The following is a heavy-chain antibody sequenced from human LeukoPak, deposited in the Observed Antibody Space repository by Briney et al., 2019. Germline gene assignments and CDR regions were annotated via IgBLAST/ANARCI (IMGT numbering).Heavy chain of an antibody. Sequence: GASVKVSCKASGYTFTGYYMHWVRQAPGQGLEWMGWINPNSGGTNYAQKFQGRVTMTRDTSISTAYMELSRLRSDDTAVYYCARGADYGDYGRGFDYWGQGTLVTVSS. CDR2: INPNSGGT. D-gene: IGHD4-17*01. V-gene: IGHV1-2*02. J-gene: IGHJ4*02. CDR3: ARGADYGDYGRGFDY. CDR1: GYTFTGYY.